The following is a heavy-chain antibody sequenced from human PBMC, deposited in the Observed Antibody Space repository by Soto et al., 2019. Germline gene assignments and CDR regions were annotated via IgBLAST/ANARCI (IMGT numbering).Heavy chain of an antibody. V-gene: IGHV1-24*01. J-gene: IGHJ4*02. CDR2: FDPEDGET. CDR1: GYTLTELS. D-gene: IGHD1-26*01. CDR3: ATAPGIVGATTLFDY. Sequence: QVQLVQSGAEVKKPGASVKVSCKVSGYTLTELSMHWVRQAPGKGLEWMGGFDPEDGETIYAQKFQGRVTTTEDTSTDTAYMELSSLRSEDTAVYYCATAPGIVGATTLFDYWGQGTLGTGSS.